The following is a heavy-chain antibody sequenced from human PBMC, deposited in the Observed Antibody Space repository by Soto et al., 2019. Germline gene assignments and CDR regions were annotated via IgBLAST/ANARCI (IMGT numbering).Heavy chain of an antibody. D-gene: IGHD5-12*01. Sequence: PSETLSLTCTVSGGSIRSSSYYWGWIRQPPGKGLAWIGSIYYTGSTYYNPSLKSRVAVSVDTSKNQFSLKLSSVTAADTAVYYCARHADKVTTIGWFDPWGQGNLVTVSS. CDR3: ARHADKVTTIGWFDP. CDR1: GGSIRSSSYY. J-gene: IGHJ5*02. V-gene: IGHV4-39*01. CDR2: IYYTGST.